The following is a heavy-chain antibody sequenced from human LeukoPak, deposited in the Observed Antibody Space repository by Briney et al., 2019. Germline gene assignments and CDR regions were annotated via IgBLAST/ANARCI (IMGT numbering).Heavy chain of an antibody. D-gene: IGHD2-2*01. Sequence: PGGSLRLSCAASGFTVSSNYMSWVRQAPGKGLEWVSAISGSGGSTYYADSVKGRFTISRDNSKNTLYLQMNSLRAEDTAVYYCAKFGTSCPSRGVCHYYYMDVWGKGTTVTVSS. CDR2: ISGSGGST. CDR1: GFTVSSNY. CDR3: AKFGTSCPSRGVCHYYYMDV. V-gene: IGHV3-23*01. J-gene: IGHJ6*03.